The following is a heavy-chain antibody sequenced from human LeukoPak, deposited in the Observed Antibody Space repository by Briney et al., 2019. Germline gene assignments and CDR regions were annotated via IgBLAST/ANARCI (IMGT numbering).Heavy chain of an antibody. V-gene: IGHV3-30-3*01. CDR1: GFTFNSYE. D-gene: IGHD6-6*01. J-gene: IGHJ6*02. Sequence: LGRSLRLSCAASGFTFNSYEMHWVRQAPGKGLEWVAVISYDGSNKYYADFVKGRFTFSRDNSKNTVHLQMNSLRAEDTAVYYCARGRSRERAYGMDVWGPGTTVTVSS. CDR2: ISYDGSNK. CDR3: ARGRSRERAYGMDV.